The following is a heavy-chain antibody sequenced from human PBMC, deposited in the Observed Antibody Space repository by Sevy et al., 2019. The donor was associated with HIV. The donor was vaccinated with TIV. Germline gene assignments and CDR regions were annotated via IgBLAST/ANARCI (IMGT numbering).Heavy chain of an antibody. CDR2: TRNKANSYTT. Sequence: GGSLRLSCAASGFTFSDHYMDWVRQAPGKGLEWVGRTRNKANSYTTEYAASVKGRFTISRDDSKNSLYLQMNSLKTEDTAVYYCAREVNRGMGYFDLWGRRTLVTVSS. CDR3: AREVNRGMGYFDL. J-gene: IGHJ2*01. V-gene: IGHV3-72*01. CDR1: GFTFSDHY. D-gene: IGHD7-27*01.